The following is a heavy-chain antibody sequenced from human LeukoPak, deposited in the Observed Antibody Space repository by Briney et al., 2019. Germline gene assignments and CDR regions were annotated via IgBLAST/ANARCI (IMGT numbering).Heavy chain of an antibody. Sequence: SGGSLRLSCAASGFTVSSNYMSWVRQAPGKGLEWVSVIYSGGSTYYADSVEGRFTISRDNSKNTLYLQMNSLRAEDTAVYYCARFVPYSGWRAFDIWGQGTMVTVSS. CDR1: GFTVSSNY. D-gene: IGHD6-19*01. CDR2: IYSGGST. CDR3: ARFVPYSGWRAFDI. V-gene: IGHV3-66*01. J-gene: IGHJ3*02.